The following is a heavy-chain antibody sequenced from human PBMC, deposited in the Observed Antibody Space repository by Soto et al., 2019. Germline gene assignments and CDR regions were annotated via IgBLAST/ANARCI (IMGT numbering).Heavy chain of an antibody. CDR3: ARLAPPYGDYDY. D-gene: IGHD4-17*01. CDR1: GGSISSSSHY. CDR2: IYYSGST. J-gene: IGHJ4*02. Sequence: SETLSLTCTVSGGSISSSSHYWGWIRQPPGKGLEWIGSIYYSGSTYYNPSLKSRVTISVDTSKNQFSLKLSSVTAADTAVYYCARLAPPYGDYDYWGQGTLVTVSS. V-gene: IGHV4-39*01.